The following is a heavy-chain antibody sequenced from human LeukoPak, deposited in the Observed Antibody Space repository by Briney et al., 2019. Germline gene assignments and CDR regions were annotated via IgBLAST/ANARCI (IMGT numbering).Heavy chain of an antibody. Sequence: GALRLSCAASGFTFSSYWMSWVRQAPGKGLEWVANIKQDGSEKYYVDSVKGRFTISRDNAKNSLYLQMNSLRAEDTAVYYCARGLRGSAFYYFDYWGQGTLVTVSS. J-gene: IGHJ4*02. V-gene: IGHV3-7*01. CDR3: ARGLRGSAFYYFDY. CDR2: IKQDGSEK. CDR1: GFTFSSYW. D-gene: IGHD3-10*01.